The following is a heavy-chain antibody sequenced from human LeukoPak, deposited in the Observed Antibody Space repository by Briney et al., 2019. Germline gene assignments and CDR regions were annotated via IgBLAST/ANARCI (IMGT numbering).Heavy chain of an antibody. D-gene: IGHD5-18*01. Sequence: AGGSLRLSCAASGFTFSTYRMHWVRQAPGKGLVWVSLINTDGSSTTYADSVKGRFTTSRDNAKNSLYLQMNSLRAEDTAVYYCARAITNYGYIFDYWGQGTLVTVSS. V-gene: IGHV3-74*01. CDR3: ARAITNYGYIFDY. J-gene: IGHJ4*02. CDR2: INTDGSST. CDR1: GFTFSTYR.